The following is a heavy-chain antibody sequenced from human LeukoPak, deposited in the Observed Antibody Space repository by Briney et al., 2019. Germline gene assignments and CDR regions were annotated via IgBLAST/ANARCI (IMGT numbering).Heavy chain of an antibody. Sequence: GGSLRLSCAASGFTVSSNYMSWVRQAPGKGLEWVSVIYSGGSTYYADSVKGRFTISRDNSKNTLYLQMNSLRAEDTAVYYCARHSGSYSPYYFDYWGQGTLVTVSS. CDR2: IYSGGST. V-gene: IGHV3-53*01. J-gene: IGHJ4*02. D-gene: IGHD1-26*01. CDR3: ARHSGSYSPYYFDY. CDR1: GFTVSSNY.